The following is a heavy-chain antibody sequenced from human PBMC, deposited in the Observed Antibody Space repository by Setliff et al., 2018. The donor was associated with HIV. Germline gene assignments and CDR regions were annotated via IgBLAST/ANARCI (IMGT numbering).Heavy chain of an antibody. CDR1: GGSFTTYY. V-gene: IGHV4-34*01. CDR3: ARVEWVNGPSVDS. CDR2: INHSGGT. J-gene: IGHJ5*01. Sequence: SETLSLTCAVSGGSFTTYYWSWVRQTPGKGLEWIGEINHSGGTNYNPSLKSRFTMSVDTSKYQFSLKATSVTAADTAVYYCARVEWVNGPSVDSWGQGTLVTVSS. D-gene: IGHD1-26*01.